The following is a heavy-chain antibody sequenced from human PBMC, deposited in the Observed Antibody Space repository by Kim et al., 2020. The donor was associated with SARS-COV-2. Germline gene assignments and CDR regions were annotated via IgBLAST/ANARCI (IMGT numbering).Heavy chain of an antibody. V-gene: IGHV1-3*01. Sequence: ASVKVSCKASGYTFTSYAMHWVRQAPGQRLEWMGWINAGNGNTKYSQKFQGRVTITRDTSASTAYMELSSLRSEDTAVYYCARDRYPGYYYDSSGYYDYWGQGTLVTVSS. D-gene: IGHD3-22*01. J-gene: IGHJ4*02. CDR2: INAGNGNT. CDR3: ARDRYPGYYYDSSGYYDY. CDR1: GYTFTSYA.